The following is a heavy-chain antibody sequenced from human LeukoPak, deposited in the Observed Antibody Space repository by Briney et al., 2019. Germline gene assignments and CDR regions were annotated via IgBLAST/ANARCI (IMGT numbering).Heavy chain of an antibody. D-gene: IGHD3-22*01. Sequence: SETLSLTCTVWGGLINNFYWSCLRRPRGKALEGIGYNYSSGSTNFNPPLKSPISISVDTSKNQFSLRLSSVNTADTATYYCARVKAYYDSSGYYKAHAFDIWGQGTVVTVSS. J-gene: IGHJ3*02. CDR2: NYSSGST. CDR3: ARVKAYYDSSGYYKAHAFDI. V-gene: IGHV4-59*01. CDR1: GGLINNFY.